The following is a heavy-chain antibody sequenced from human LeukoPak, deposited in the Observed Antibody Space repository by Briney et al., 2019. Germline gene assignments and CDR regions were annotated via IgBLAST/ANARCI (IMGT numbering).Heavy chain of an antibody. D-gene: IGHD5-24*01. CDR2: IKQDGSEK. V-gene: IGHV3-7*04. CDR1: GFTFSSYW. CDR3: ARETEMANLDY. Sequence: PGGSLRLSCTASGFTFSSYWMNWVRQAPGKGLEWVANIKQDGSEKYYVDSVKGRFTISRDNAKKSLYLQVNSLRAEDTAVYYCARETEMANLDYWGQGTLVTVSS. J-gene: IGHJ4*02.